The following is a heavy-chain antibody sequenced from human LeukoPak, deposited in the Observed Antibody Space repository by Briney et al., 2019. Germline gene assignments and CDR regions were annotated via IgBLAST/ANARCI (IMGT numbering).Heavy chain of an antibody. V-gene: IGHV3-53*01. D-gene: IGHD3-9*01. CDR3: SLSILTASISDY. CDR1: GFTVRSNY. J-gene: IGHJ4*02. Sequence: GGSLRHSCAASGFTVRSNYMTWVRQAPGKGLEWVSVIYSGGSTYYADSVKGRFTISRDNSKNTVFLQMNSLRAEDTAVYYCSLSILTASISDYWGQGTLVTVSS. CDR2: IYSGGST.